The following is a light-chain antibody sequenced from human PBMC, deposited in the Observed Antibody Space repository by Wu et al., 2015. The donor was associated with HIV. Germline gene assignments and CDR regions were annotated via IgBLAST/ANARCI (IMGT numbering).Light chain of an antibody. CDR1: QGISSPF. Sequence: IQMTQSPSSLSASIGDRVTITCRASQGISSPFLAWFQQKPGKAPKLLIYAASTLVTGVPSRFSGSGSGTDFTLTISWLQSEDFATYYCQQYFSDPLFGGGTKVEI. CDR2: AAS. V-gene: IGKV1-8*01. J-gene: IGKJ4*01. CDR3: QQYFSDPL.